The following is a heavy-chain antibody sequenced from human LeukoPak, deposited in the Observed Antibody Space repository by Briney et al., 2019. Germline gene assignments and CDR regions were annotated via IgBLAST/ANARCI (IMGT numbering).Heavy chain of an antibody. Sequence: GSLRLSCAASGFTFSSYSMNWVRQAPGKGLEWVSGISGSGGSTYYADSVKGRFTISRDNSKNTLYLQMNSLSAEDTAVYYCAKDLSPLYYYYGMDVWGQGTTVTVSS. V-gene: IGHV3-23*01. CDR2: ISGSGGST. J-gene: IGHJ6*02. CDR3: AKDLSPLYYYYGMDV. CDR1: GFTFSSYS.